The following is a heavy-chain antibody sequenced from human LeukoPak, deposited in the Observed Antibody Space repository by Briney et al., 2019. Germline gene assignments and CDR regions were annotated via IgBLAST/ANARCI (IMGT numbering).Heavy chain of an antibody. CDR2: INHSGST. CDR1: GGSFSGYY. V-gene: IGHV4-34*01. CDR3: ARDLSSIVAGTRSAFDI. Sequence: SETLSLTCAVYGGSFSGYYWSWIRQPPGKGLEWIGEINHSGSTNYNPSLKSRVTISVDTSKNQFSLKLSSVTAADTAVYYCARDLSSIVAGTRSAFDIWGQGTMVTVSS. J-gene: IGHJ3*02. D-gene: IGHD6-19*01.